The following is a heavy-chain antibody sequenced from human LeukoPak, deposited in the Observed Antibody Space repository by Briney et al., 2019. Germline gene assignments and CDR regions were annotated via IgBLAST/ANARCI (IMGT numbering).Heavy chain of an antibody. CDR1: GFTVSSNY. V-gene: IGHV3-53*01. D-gene: IGHD1-26*01. J-gene: IGHJ6*02. Sequence: PGGSLRLSCAASGFTVSSNYMSWVRQAPGKGLEWVSVIYSGGSTYYADSVKGRFTISRDNSKSTLYLQMNSLRAEDTAVYYCARGGAYYYYGMDVWGQGTTVTVSS. CDR3: ARGGAYYYYGMDV. CDR2: IYSGGST.